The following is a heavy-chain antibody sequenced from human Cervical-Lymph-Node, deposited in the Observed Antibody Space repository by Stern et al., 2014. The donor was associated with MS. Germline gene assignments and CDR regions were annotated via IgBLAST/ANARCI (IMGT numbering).Heavy chain of an antibody. CDR3: ARCNVPRKAYSMDV. D-gene: IGHD2/OR15-2a*01. CDR2: IRSGGSNI. V-gene: IGHV3-11*01. J-gene: IGHJ6*02. Sequence: VQLVESGGGLVKPGGSLRLSCGASGFTFSDYFMSWIRQAPGKGLEWVAYIRSGGSNIHYADSVKGRFTISRDNANSSLYLQMHSLRAEDTAVYYCARCNVPRKAYSMDVWGQGTTVTVSS. CDR1: GFTFSDYF.